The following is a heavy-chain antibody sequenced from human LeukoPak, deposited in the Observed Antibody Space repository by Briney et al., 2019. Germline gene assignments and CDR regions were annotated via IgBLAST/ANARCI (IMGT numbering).Heavy chain of an antibody. J-gene: IGHJ3*02. CDR2: IYYSGST. D-gene: IGHD3-22*01. Sequence: SETLSLTCTVSGGSISSSSYYWGWIRQPPGKGLEWIGSIYYSGSTYHNPSLKSRVTISVDTSKNQFSLKLSSVTAADTAVYYCARHVNYYDSSGYYSAFDIWGQGTMVTVSS. V-gene: IGHV4-39*01. CDR3: ARHVNYYDSSGYYSAFDI. CDR1: GGSISSSSYY.